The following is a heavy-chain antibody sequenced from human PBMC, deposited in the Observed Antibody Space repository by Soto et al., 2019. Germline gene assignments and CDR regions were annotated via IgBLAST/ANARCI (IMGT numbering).Heavy chain of an antibody. J-gene: IGHJ4*02. D-gene: IGHD3-22*01. CDR1: GFTLGNYA. V-gene: IGHV3-23*01. Sequence: PGGSLRLSCVVSGFTLGNYAMSWVRQFPGKGLECVSVIGGGGGNTYYADSVKGRFTISRDNSKNTLYLQMNSLRAEDTAVYYCVKEEFTHYDNRSSQYWGQGTLVTVSS. CDR2: IGGGGGNT. CDR3: VKEEFTHYDNRSSQY.